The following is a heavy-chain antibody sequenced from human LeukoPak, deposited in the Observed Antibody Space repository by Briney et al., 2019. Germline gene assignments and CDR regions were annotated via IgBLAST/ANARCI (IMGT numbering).Heavy chain of an antibody. CDR1: GYSFTSYW. CDR3: ARAPPAHPGAFDI. Sequence: KISCKGSGYSFTSYWISWVRQAPGQGLEWMGRIIPILGIANYAQKFQGRVTITADKSTSTAYMELSSLRSEDTAVYYCARAPPAHPGAFDIWGQGTMVTVSS. J-gene: IGHJ3*02. V-gene: IGHV1-69*04. CDR2: IIPILGIA.